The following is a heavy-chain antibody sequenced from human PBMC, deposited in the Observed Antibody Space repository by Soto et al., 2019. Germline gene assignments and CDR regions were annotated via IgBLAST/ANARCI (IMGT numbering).Heavy chain of an antibody. Sequence: QAQLQESGPGLVKPSQTLSLTCTVSCGSINSGGYYWRWIRQHPGKGLEWIGYINYSGSTNYNPSLNSRVSTSRDTSNTQWSLNLSSVTAANTAIYYCARNYYDSKGYGHWGHRTRVTSYS. D-gene: IGHD3-22*01. CDR3: ARNYYDSKGYGH. V-gene: IGHV4-31*03. J-gene: IGHJ4*01. CDR1: CGSINSGGYY. CDR2: INYSGST.